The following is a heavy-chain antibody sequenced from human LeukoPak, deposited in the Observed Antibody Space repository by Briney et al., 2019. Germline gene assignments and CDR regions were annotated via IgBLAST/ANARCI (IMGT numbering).Heavy chain of an antibody. D-gene: IGHD2-21*01. CDR3: AREGGANNWFDP. CDR2: ISSSGGTM. J-gene: IGHJ5*02. CDR1: GFTFSDYY. Sequence: GGSLRLSCAASGFTFSDYYMSWFRQAPGKGLEWISFISSSGGTMYYADSLKGRFTISRDNAKNSLYLQMNSLRAEDTAVYFCAREGGANNWFDPWGQGTLVTVSS. V-gene: IGHV3-11*04.